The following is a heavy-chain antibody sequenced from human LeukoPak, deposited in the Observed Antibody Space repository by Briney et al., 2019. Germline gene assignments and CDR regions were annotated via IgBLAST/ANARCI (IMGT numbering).Heavy chain of an antibody. V-gene: IGHV3-23*01. D-gene: IGHD6-19*01. CDR3: AKAKSGGWYSDAFNS. CDR1: GFTFNKYT. CDR2: ISGSSGST. Sequence: GSLRLSCAASGFTFNKYTMNWVRQAPGKGLEWVSSISGSSGSTYYADSVKGRFTISRDNSKNTLYLQMDSLRAEDTAVYYCAKAKSGGWYSDAFNSWGQGTTVTVSS. J-gene: IGHJ3*02.